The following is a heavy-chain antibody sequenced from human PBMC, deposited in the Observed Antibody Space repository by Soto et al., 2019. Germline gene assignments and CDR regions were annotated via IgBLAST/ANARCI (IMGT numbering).Heavy chain of an antibody. CDR1: GDSITSSSYH. CDR3: ARHEARSYFYMDV. Sequence: QLQLQESGPGLVKPSETMSLTCTVSGDSITSSSYHWGWIRQPPGKGLEWIGNIYYSGSSYYNPSLKGRVTMSVDMSKNQFSLSLSSVTAADTAVYHCARHEARSYFYMDVWGKGTTVTVSS. CDR2: IYYSGSS. V-gene: IGHV4-39*01. J-gene: IGHJ6*03.